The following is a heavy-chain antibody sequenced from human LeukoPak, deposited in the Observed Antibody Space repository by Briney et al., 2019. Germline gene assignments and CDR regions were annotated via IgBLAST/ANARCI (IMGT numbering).Heavy chain of an antibody. CDR3: ARFFRTVWELPYY. V-gene: IGHV4-34*01. CDR1: GGSFIGFH. D-gene: IGHD1-26*01. J-gene: IGHJ4*02. CDR2: INHSGSA. Sequence: SSETLSLTCAVYGGSFIGFHWNWIRQTPGKGLEWIGDINHSGSANYNPSLTSRVTISVDPSKNQFSLRLSSVTAADTAVYYCARFFRTVWELPYYWGPGTLVTVSS.